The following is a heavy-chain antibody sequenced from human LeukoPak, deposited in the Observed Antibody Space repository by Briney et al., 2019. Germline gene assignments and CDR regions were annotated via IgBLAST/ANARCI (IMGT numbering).Heavy chain of an antibody. CDR1: GYTFPSYG. CDR3: ARDRAKYDFWSGHYIGFDY. J-gene: IGHJ4*02. D-gene: IGHD3-3*01. V-gene: IGHV1-18*01. CDR2: ISAYSGNT. Sequence: ASVTVSCKASGYTFPSYGLSWVRQAPGQGLEWMGWISAYSGNTNYAQKLQGRVIMTTDTSTSTAYMELRSLRSDDTAVYYCARDRAKYDFWSGHYIGFDYWGQGPLVTVSS.